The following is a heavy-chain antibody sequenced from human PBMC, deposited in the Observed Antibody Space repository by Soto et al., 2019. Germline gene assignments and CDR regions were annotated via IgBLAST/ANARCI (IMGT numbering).Heavy chain of an antibody. D-gene: IGHD1-1*01. J-gene: IGHJ4*02. Sequence: QLQLQESGPGLVKPSGTLSLTCGVSGGSLSTPVWWSWVRLPPGKGLEWIGEVFHSGSANYNLSLQSRFTISLDKSTNQFSLRLSSVTAADTPVYYCARKAWTRLDYWGQGALVTVSS. CDR3: ARKAWTRLDY. V-gene: IGHV4-4*02. CDR1: GGSLSTPVW. CDR2: VFHSGSA.